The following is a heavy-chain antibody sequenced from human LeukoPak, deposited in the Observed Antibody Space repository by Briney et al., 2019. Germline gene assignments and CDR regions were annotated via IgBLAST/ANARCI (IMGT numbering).Heavy chain of an antibody. D-gene: IGHD1-26*01. V-gene: IGHV4-31*03. CDR1: GGPISSGGYY. CDR2: IYYSGNT. CDR3: ARDDGKSYDN. Sequence: SETLSLTCTVSGGPISSGGYYWSWIRQHPGKGLEWIGYIYYSGNTYSNPSLKSRVTISVDTSKNQFSLKLSSVTAADTAVYYCARDDGKSYDNWGQGTLVTVSS. J-gene: IGHJ4*02.